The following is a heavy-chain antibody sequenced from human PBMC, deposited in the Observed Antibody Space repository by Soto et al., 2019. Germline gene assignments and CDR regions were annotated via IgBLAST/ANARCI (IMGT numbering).Heavy chain of an antibody. V-gene: IGHV3-30*18. Sequence: QVQLVESGGGVVQPGRSLRLSCAASGFTFSSYGMHWVRQAPGKGLAWVAVISYDGSDKYYADSVKGRFTISRDNSNNTLYLKMDSLRAEDTAVYYCAKGVVVATTSFQHWGQGTLVTVSS. D-gene: IGHD2-15*01. CDR3: AKGVVVATTSFQH. J-gene: IGHJ1*01. CDR2: ISYDGSDK. CDR1: GFTFSSYG.